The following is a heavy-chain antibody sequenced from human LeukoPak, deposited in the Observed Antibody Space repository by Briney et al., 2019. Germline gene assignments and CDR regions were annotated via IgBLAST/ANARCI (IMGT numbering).Heavy chain of an antibody. CDR3: ARDAVGIYRIIDY. V-gene: IGHV3-48*04. Sequence: GGSLRLSCAASGFTFSSYFMNWVRQAPGKGLEWVSFVSSGSSAIHYADSVKGRFAISRDNAKNSLYLQMNSLRAEDTAVYYCARDAVGIYRIIDYWGQGTLVTVSS. J-gene: IGHJ4*02. D-gene: IGHD6-13*01. CDR1: GFTFSSYF. CDR2: VSSGSSAI.